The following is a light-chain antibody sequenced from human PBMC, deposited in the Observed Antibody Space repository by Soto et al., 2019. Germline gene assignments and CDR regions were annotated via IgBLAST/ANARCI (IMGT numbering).Light chain of an antibody. Sequence: DIVMTQSPDSLAVSLGERATINCKSSQSVLYRSNNKNDLAWYQQRPGQPPKLLIYWASTRESGVPDRFSCSRSGTDFSLYPNSLQAEDVAVYYCQQFNSIPFAFGGGTKVEIK. CDR3: QQFNSIPFA. V-gene: IGKV4-1*01. CDR1: QSVLYRSNNKND. CDR2: WAS. J-gene: IGKJ4*01.